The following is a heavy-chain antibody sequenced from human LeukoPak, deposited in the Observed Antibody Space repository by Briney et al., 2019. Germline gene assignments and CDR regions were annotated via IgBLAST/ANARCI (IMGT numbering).Heavy chain of an antibody. CDR3: ARAVGTSRNFFDY. J-gene: IGHJ4*02. CDR2: IYHSGST. V-gene: IGHV4-38-2*02. Sequence: PSETLSLTCTVSGYSISSGFYWGWIRQPPGKGLECIGSIYHSGSTYYNPSLKSRVTISVDTSKNQFSLNLSSVTAADTAMYYCARAVGTSRNFFDYWGEGALVTVSS. CDR1: GYSISSGFY. D-gene: IGHD4-23*01.